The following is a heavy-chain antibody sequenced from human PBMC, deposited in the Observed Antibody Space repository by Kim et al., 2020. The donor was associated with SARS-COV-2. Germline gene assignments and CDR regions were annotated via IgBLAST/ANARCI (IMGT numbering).Heavy chain of an antibody. V-gene: IGHV4-59*08. CDR1: GGSISSYY. CDR2: IYYSGST. Sequence: SETLSLTCTVSGGSISSYYWSWIRQPPGEGLEWIGYIYYSGSTNYNPSLKSRVTISVDTSKNQFSLKLSSVTAADTAVYYCARRNHPLYGAGFDYWGQGTLVTVSS. J-gene: IGHJ4*02. CDR3: ARRNHPLYGAGFDY. D-gene: IGHD2-8*01.